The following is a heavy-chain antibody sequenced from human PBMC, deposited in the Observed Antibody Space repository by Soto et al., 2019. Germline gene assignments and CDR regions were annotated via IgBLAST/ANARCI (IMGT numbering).Heavy chain of an antibody. V-gene: IGHV3-48*03. CDR3: ARDRAAGGY. J-gene: IGHJ4*02. Sequence: LRLSCAASGFSFSNYEMNWVRQAPGKGLEWVAYISSGGDTIHYADSVRGRFTVSRDNARNSLSLQMNTLRVEDTALYYCARDRAAGGYWGQGSLVTVSS. CDR1: GFSFSNYE. CDR2: ISSGGDTI. D-gene: IGHD6-13*01.